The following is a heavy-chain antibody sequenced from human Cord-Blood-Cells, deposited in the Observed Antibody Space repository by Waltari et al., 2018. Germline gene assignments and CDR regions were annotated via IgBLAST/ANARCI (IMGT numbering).Heavy chain of an antibody. CDR3: ARLGGKRNSSGWYWFDP. CDR2: INHSGST. D-gene: IGHD6-19*01. CDR1: GGSCSGYY. V-gene: IGHV4-34*01. J-gene: IGHJ5*02. Sequence: QVQLQQWGAGLLKPSETLSLTGAVYGGSCSGYYWSWIRQPPGKGLEWIGEINHSGSTNYNPSLKSRVTISVDTSKNQFSLKLSSVTAADTAVYYCARLGGKRNSSGWYWFDPWGQGTLVTVSS.